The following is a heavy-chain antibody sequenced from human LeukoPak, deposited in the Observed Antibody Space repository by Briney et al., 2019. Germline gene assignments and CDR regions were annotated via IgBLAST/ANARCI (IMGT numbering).Heavy chain of an antibody. V-gene: IGHV1-8*01. Sequence: GASVKVSCKAPGYTFTSYDINWVRQATGQGLEWMGWMNPNSGNTGYAQKFQGRVTITADESTSTAYMELSSLRSEDTAVYYCARVVPAAIRDYYYYMGVWGKGTTVTVSS. D-gene: IGHD2-2*02. CDR1: GYTFTSYD. J-gene: IGHJ6*03. CDR3: ARVVPAAIRDYYYYMGV. CDR2: MNPNSGNT.